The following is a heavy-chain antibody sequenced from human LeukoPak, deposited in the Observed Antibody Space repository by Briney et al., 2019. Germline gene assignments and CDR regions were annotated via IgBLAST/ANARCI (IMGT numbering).Heavy chain of an antibody. CDR3: ARGDLSGGSCYYAY. J-gene: IGHJ4*02. D-gene: IGHD2-15*01. V-gene: IGHV4-59*01. Sequence: SETLSLTCTVSGGSISSYYWSWIRQPPGKGLEWIGYIYYSGSTNYNPSLKSRVTISVDTSKNQFSLKLSSVTAADTAVYYCARGDLSGGSCYYAYWGQGTLVTVSS. CDR2: IYYSGST. CDR1: GGSISSYY.